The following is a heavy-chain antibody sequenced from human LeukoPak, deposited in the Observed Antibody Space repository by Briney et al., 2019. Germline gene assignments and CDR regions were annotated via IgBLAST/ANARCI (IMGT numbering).Heavy chain of an antibody. J-gene: IGHJ4*02. D-gene: IGHD6-13*01. CDR2: IYYSGST. Sequence: SETLSLTCTVSGGSISSYYWSWIRQPPGKGLEWIGNIYYSGSTNYNPSLKSRVTISVDTSKNQFSLKLSSVTAADTAVYYCARDGGSSWSHGYFDYWGQGTLVTVSS. CDR3: ARDGGSSWSHGYFDY. CDR1: GGSISSYY. V-gene: IGHV4-59*01.